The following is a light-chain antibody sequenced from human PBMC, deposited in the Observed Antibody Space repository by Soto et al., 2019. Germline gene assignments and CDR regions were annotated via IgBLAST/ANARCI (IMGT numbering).Light chain of an antibody. J-gene: IGLJ1*01. CDR2: EVS. CDR1: TRDIAGYNF. CDR3: SSYTSTSAYV. Sequence: QSVLTQPASVSGSLGQSITISCTGTTRDIAGYNFVSWYQQRPGKAPKLMIYEVSNRPSGVSNRFSGSKSGNTASLAISGLQAEDEADYYCSSYTSTSAYVFGTGTKLTVL. V-gene: IGLV2-14*01.